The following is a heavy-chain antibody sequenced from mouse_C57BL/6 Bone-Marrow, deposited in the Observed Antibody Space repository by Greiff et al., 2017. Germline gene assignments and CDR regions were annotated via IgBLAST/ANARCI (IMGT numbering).Heavy chain of an antibody. D-gene: IGHD2-1*01. CDR3: AIYGNYEDAMDY. CDR1: GYAFSSSW. V-gene: IGHV1-82*01. J-gene: IGHJ4*01. Sequence: LQESGPELVKPGASVKISCKASGYAFSSSWMNWVKQRPGKGLEWIGRIYPGDGDTNYNGKFKGKATLTADKSSSTAYMQLSSLTSEASAVYVCAIYGNYEDAMDYWGQGTSVTGSS. CDR2: IYPGDGDT.